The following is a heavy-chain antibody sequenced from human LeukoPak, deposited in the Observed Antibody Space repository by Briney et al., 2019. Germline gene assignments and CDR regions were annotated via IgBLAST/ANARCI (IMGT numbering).Heavy chain of an antibody. V-gene: IGHV3-23*01. CDR3: AKGYDILTGYPYDY. CDR2: ISGSGGST. CDR1: GFTFSSYA. J-gene: IGHJ4*02. Sequence: PGGSLRLSCAASGFTFSSYAMSWVRQAPGKGLEWVSAISGSGGSTYYADSVKGRFTISRDNSKNTLYLQMNSLRAEDTAVYYCAKGYDILTGYPYDYWGQGTLVTVYS. D-gene: IGHD3-9*01.